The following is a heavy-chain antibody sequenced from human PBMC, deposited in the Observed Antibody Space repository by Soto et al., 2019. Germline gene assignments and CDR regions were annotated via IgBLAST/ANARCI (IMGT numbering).Heavy chain of an antibody. V-gene: IGHV4-61*03. CDR2: ISYTGRT. CDR1: GDSVTSGSYY. CDR3: AREWGLLPYYVMNV. J-gene: IGHJ6*02. D-gene: IGHD7-27*01. Sequence: SETLPLTCIVSGDSVTSGSYYWTWLRQPPGKGLEWIGYISYTGRTKYNPSLQSRVTISVDTSKNDFSLNLSSVTAADTAVYFCAREWGLLPYYVMNVWGHGTAVTVS.